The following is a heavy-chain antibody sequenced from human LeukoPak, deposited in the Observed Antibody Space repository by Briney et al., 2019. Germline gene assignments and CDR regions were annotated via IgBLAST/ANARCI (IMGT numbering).Heavy chain of an antibody. D-gene: IGHD6-19*01. CDR2: INSDGSWT. Sequence: GGSLRLSCAASGSYWMHWVRQAPGKGLVWVSHINSDGSWTSYADSVKGRFTISKDNAKNTVYLQMNNLRAEDTAVYYCAGVKVAGTRSFDYWGQGTLATVSS. CDR1: GSYW. J-gene: IGHJ4*02. V-gene: IGHV3-74*01. CDR3: AGVKVAGTRSFDY.